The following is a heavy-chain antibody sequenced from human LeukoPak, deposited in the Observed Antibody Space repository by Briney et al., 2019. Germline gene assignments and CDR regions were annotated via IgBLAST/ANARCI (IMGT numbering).Heavy chain of an antibody. J-gene: IGHJ6*02. CDR2: MNPNSGNT. D-gene: IGHD3-22*01. CDR3: ARKRVDRTQKYGMDV. V-gene: IGHV1-8*01. CDR1: GYTFTSYD. Sequence: ASVKVSCKASGYTFTSYDINWVRQATGQGLEWMGWMNPNSGNTGYAQKFQGRVTMTRNTSISTACMELSSLRSEDTAVYYCARKRVDRTQKYGMDVWGQGTTVTVSS.